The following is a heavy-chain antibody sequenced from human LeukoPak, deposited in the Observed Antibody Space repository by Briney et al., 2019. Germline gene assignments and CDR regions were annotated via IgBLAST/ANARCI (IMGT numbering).Heavy chain of an antibody. CDR3: ASAGYGGSTYYYENWFDP. Sequence: SETLSLTCTVSGGSISSRSSCWVWIRQPPGKGLEWIGSIYYSGSTYCNPSLKSRVTISVDTSKNQFSLRLSSVTAADTALYYCASAGYGGSTYYYENWFDPWGQGTLVTVSS. CDR2: IYYSGST. J-gene: IGHJ5*02. D-gene: IGHD3-22*01. V-gene: IGHV4-39*01. CDR1: GGSISSRSSC.